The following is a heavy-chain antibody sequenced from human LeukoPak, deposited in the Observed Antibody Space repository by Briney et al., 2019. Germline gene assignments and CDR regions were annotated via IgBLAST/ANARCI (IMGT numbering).Heavy chain of an antibody. CDR1: GYTFSSYY. V-gene: IGHV1-46*01. Sequence: ASVKVSCKATGYTFSSYYINWVRQAPGQGLEWMGLIDPRSDFTRYAQKLQGRVTLTKDTSTNTVYMHLRSLRSDDTAMYYCAREGSRSSIGGHGFWGQGTLVTVSS. CDR2: IDPRSDFT. J-gene: IGHJ4*02. CDR3: AREGSRSSIGGHGF. D-gene: IGHD6-6*01.